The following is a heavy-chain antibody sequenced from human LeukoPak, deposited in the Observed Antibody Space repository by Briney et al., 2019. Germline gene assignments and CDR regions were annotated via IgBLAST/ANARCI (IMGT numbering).Heavy chain of an antibody. D-gene: IGHD6-13*01. Sequence: SETLSLTCAVYGGSFSGYYWSWIRQPPGKALEWIGEINHSGSTNYNPSLKSRVTISVDTSKNQFSLKLSSVTAADTAVYYCARGSEIAAAGTGYYFDYWGQGTLVTVSS. CDR3: ARGSEIAAAGTGYYFDY. J-gene: IGHJ4*02. V-gene: IGHV4-34*01. CDR2: INHSGST. CDR1: GGSFSGYY.